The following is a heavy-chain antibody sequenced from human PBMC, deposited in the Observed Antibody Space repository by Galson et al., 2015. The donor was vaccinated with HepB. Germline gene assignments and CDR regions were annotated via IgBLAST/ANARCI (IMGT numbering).Heavy chain of an antibody. J-gene: IGHJ5*02. CDR3: ARDRLVRRRGPFDP. CDR1: GFTFGYYT. Sequence: SLRLSCAASGFTFGYYTMHWVRQAPGKGLEWVAVISYDGSNKYYADSVKGRFTISRDDSKNTLYLQMNSLRVEDTAVYYCARDRLVRRRGPFDPWGQGTLVTVSS. CDR2: ISYDGSNK. V-gene: IGHV3-30*04. D-gene: IGHD3-10*01.